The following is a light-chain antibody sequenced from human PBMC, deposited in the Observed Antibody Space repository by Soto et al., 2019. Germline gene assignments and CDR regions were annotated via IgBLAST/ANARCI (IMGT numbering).Light chain of an antibody. CDR1: SSDFGSFNY. CDR2: EVS. CDR3: SSNTISGTLV. V-gene: IGLV2-14*01. J-gene: IGLJ3*02. Sequence: QSGLTQPASVSGSPGQSITISCTGTSSDFGSFNYVSWFQQYPGKAPKLMIFEVSNRPSGVSIRFSGSKSGNTASLTISGLQAEDEADYYCSSNTISGTLVFGGGTKVTVL.